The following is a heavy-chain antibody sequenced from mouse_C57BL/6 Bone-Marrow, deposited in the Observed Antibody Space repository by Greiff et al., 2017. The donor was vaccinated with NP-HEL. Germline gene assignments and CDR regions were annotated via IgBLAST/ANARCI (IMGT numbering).Heavy chain of an antibody. CDR1: GFTFTTYA. Sequence: EVMLVESGGGLVQPKGSLKLSCAASGFTFTTYAMHWVRQAPGQGLEWVARIRSKSSNYATYYADSVKDRFTISRDDSQSMLYLQMNDQKAEDTAMYYCVTRYFADWGKGTLVTVSA. CDR3: VTRYFAD. V-gene: IGHV10-3*01. CDR2: IRSKSSNYAT. J-gene: IGHJ3*01.